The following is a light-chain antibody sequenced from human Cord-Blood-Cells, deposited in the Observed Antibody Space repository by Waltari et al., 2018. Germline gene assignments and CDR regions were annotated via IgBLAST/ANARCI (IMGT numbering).Light chain of an antibody. V-gene: IGLV2-23*01. CDR1: SSGVGRYNI. J-gene: IGLJ3*02. CDR2: EGS. CDR3: CSYAGSWV. Sequence: QSALTQPASVSGSPGPSITISCTGTSSGVGRYNIVSWYQQHPGKAPKLMIYEGSKRASGVSNRFSCSKSGNTASLTISGLQAEDESDYYCCSYAGSWVFGGWTKLTVL.